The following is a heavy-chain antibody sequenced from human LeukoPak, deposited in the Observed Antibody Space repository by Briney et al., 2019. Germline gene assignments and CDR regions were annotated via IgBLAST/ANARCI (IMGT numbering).Heavy chain of an antibody. Sequence: GGSLRLSCAASGFTVSSNYMSWVRQAPGKGLEWVSVIYSGGSTYYADSVKGRFTISRDNSKNTLYLQMNSLRAEDTAVYYCARDSSGYYYGYWGQGELVIVSP. CDR2: IYSGGST. J-gene: IGHJ4*02. V-gene: IGHV3-53*01. D-gene: IGHD3-22*01. CDR1: GFTVSSNY. CDR3: ARDSSGYYYGY.